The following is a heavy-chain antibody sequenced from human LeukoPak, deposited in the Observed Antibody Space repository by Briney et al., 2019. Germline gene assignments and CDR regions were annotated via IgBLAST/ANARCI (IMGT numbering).Heavy chain of an antibody. CDR3: ARGTRRPPRGLAFDI. Sequence: SETLSLTCAVYGGSFSGYYWSWIRQPPGKGLEWIGEINHSGSTNYNPSLKSRVTISVDTSKNQFSLKLSSVTAADTAVYYCARGTRRPPRGLAFDIWGQGTMVTVSS. CDR2: INHSGST. D-gene: IGHD3-16*01. CDR1: GGSFSGYY. J-gene: IGHJ3*02. V-gene: IGHV4-34*01.